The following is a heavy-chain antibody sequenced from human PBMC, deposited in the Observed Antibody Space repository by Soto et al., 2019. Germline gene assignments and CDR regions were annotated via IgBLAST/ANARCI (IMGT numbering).Heavy chain of an antibody. CDR1: GYTLTELS. Sequence: ASVKVSCKVSGYTLTELSMHWVRQAPGKGLEWMGGFDPEDGETIYAQKFQGRVTMTEDTSTDTAYIELSNLRSEDPAVHSCAAENWNYGAYDYCGMDVWVHGTTVTVSS. CDR2: FDPEDGET. J-gene: IGHJ6*02. D-gene: IGHD1-7*01. CDR3: AAENWNYGAYDYCGMDV. V-gene: IGHV1-24*01.